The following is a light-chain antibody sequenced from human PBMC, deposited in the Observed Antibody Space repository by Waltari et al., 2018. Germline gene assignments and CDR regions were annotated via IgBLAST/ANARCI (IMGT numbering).Light chain of an antibody. CDR2: EVS. Sequence: QSALTQPASGSGSPGQSITISCTGTSSDVGGYNYVSWYHQHPGKAPNLMIYEVSNRPSGVSYRLSGSKSGNTAYLTISGLQAEDEADYYCSSYTSSSTRVFGGGTKLTVL. J-gene: IGLJ3*02. CDR1: SSDVGGYNY. V-gene: IGLV2-14*01. CDR3: SSYTSSSTRV.